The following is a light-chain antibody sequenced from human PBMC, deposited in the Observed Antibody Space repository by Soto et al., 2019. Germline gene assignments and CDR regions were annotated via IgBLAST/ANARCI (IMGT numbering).Light chain of an antibody. CDR2: WVS. V-gene: IGKV4-1*01. CDR1: QSVLYTSNNKNY. CDR3: QQYYSTPIT. Sequence: DIVMTQSPDSLAVSLGERATLNCKSSQSVLYTSNNKNYLAWYRQKPGQPPKLLIYWVSTRESGVPDRFSGSGSGTDFTLTISSLQAEDVAVYYCQQYYSTPITFGQGTRLEIK. J-gene: IGKJ5*01.